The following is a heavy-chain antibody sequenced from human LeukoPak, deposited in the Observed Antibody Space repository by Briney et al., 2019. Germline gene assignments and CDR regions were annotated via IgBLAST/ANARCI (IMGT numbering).Heavy chain of an antibody. D-gene: IGHD1-26*01. CDR2: ISGSGGST. CDR1: GFTFSSYG. J-gene: IGHJ4*02. V-gene: IGHV3-23*01. Sequence: GGSLRLSCAASGFTFSSYGMSWVRQAPGQGLEWVSAISGSGGSTYYGDSVKGRFTISRDNSKNTLYLQMNSLRAEDTALYYCAKDRKWELLGENYLGDNYFDYWGQGTLVTVSS. CDR3: AKDRKWELLGENYLGDNYFDY.